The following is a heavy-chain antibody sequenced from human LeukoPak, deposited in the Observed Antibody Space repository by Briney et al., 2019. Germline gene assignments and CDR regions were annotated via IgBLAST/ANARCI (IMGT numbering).Heavy chain of an antibody. D-gene: IGHD5-24*01. V-gene: IGHV4-30-4*08. CDR3: ARLQLRYWYFDP. J-gene: IGHJ2*01. CDR2: IYYRATT. CDR1: GASTSTADYY. Sequence: TLSLTCPVSGASTSTADYYWSWIRQSPGKGLEWIGYIYYRATTYYTPSLRSPVTISVDTSNNQFSLKLSSVTAADTAVYSCARLQLRYWYFDPWGRGTLVTVSS.